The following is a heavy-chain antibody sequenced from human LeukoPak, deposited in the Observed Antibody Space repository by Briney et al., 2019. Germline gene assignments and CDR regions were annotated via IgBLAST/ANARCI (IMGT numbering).Heavy chain of an antibody. CDR1: GLTFSRYS. V-gene: IGHV3-21*01. J-gene: IGHJ1*01. D-gene: IGHD2-2*01. CDR2: ISSSSSYI. CDR3: ARDIPYCSSTSCSSFQH. Sequence: PGGSLRLSCAASGLTFSRYSMNWVRQAPGEGVEWGSAISSSSSYIYYADSVKGGLTISRENAKNSLYLQMNRLRDEDTAGYYCARDIPYCSSTSCSSFQHWAQSTLLSLPS.